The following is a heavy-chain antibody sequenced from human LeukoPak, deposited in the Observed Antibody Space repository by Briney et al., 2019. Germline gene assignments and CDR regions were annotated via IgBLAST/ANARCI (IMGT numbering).Heavy chain of an antibody. CDR2: IRYDGSNK. J-gene: IGHJ5*02. CDR3: AKDLGGLHDWFDP. CDR1: GFTFSSYG. D-gene: IGHD3-16*01. Sequence: QPGGSLRLSCAASGFTFSSYGMHWVRQAPGKGLEWVAFIRYDGSNKYYADSGKGRFTISRDNSKNTLYLQMNSLRAEDTAVYYCAKDLGGLHDWFDPWGQGTLVTVSS. V-gene: IGHV3-30*02.